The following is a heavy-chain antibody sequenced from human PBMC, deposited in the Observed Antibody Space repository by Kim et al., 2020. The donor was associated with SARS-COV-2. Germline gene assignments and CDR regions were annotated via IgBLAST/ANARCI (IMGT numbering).Heavy chain of an antibody. Sequence: SETLSLTCTVSGGSISSYYWSWIRQPPGKGLEWIGYIYYSGSTNYNPSLKSRVTISVDTSKNQFSLKLSSVTAADTAVYYCAREGSSGYYFDYWGQGTLVTVSS. CDR1: GGSISSYY. D-gene: IGHD3-22*01. J-gene: IGHJ4*02. CDR2: IYYSGST. CDR3: AREGSSGYYFDY. V-gene: IGHV4-59*13.